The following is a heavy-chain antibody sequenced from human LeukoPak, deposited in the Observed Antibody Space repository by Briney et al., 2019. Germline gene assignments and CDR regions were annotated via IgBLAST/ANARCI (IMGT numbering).Heavy chain of an antibody. Sequence: ASVTVSCKASGYTFTSYYMHWVRQAPGQGLEWMGIINPSGGSTSYAQKFQGRVTMTRDMSTSTVYMELSSLRSEDTAVYYCARAPYCSGGSCSTGAFDIWGQGTMVTVSS. D-gene: IGHD2-15*01. V-gene: IGHV1-46*01. J-gene: IGHJ3*02. CDR2: INPSGGST. CDR3: ARAPYCSGGSCSTGAFDI. CDR1: GYTFTSYY.